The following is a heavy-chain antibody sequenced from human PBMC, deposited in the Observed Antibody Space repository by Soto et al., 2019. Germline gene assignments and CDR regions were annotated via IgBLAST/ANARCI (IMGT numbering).Heavy chain of an antibody. Sequence: SETLSLTCTVSGGSISSSTYYWGWMRQPPGKGLEWIASFFIGGNTYYNPSLKSRVTISVDTSKNQFSLKLSSVTAADTAVYFCARRPGLDIDDYSWGQGIMGTFSS. J-gene: IGHJ4*02. CDR2: FFIGGNT. D-gene: IGHD2-21*01. CDR1: GGSISSSTYY. CDR3: ARRPGLDIDDYS. V-gene: IGHV4-39*01.